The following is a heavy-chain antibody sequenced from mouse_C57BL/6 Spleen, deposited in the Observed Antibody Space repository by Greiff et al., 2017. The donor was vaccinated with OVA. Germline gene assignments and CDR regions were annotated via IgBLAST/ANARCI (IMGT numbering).Heavy chain of an antibody. CDR1: GYTFTSYW. D-gene: IGHD2-4*01. J-gene: IGHJ2*01. V-gene: IGHV1-55*01. Sequence: QVQLQQSGAELVKPGASVKMSCKASGYTFTSYWITWVKQRPGQGLEWIGDIYPGSGSTNYNEKFKSKATLTVDTSSSTAYMQLSSLTSEGSAVYCCARSRDYRQVYYFGYWGQGTTLTVSS. CDR2: IYPGSGST. CDR3: ARSRDYRQVYYFGY.